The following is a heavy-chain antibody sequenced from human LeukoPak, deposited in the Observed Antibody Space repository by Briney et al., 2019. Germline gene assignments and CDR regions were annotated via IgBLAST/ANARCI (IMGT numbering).Heavy chain of an antibody. Sequence: GGSLRLSCAASGFTFSSYSMNWVRQAPGKGLEGVSSISSSSSYIYYADSVKGRFTISRDNAKNSLYLQMNSLRAEDTAVYYCARDLEYSYAPIWGQGTLVTVSS. CDR3: ARDLEYSYAPI. J-gene: IGHJ4*02. V-gene: IGHV3-21*01. CDR2: ISSSSSYI. CDR1: GFTFSSYS. D-gene: IGHD5-18*01.